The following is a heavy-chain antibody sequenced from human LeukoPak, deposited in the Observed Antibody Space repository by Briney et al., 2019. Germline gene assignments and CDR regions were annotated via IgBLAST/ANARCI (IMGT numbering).Heavy chain of an antibody. CDR1: GGSISSSSYY. D-gene: IGHD3-22*01. J-gene: IGHJ4*02. Sequence: SEALSLTCTVSGGSISSSSYYWGWIRQPPGKGLEWIGSIYYSGSTYYNPSLKSRVTISVDTSKNQFSLKLSSVTAADTAVYYCARHLTYYYDSSGYYFDYWGQGTLVTVSS. CDR3: ARHLTYYYDSSGYYFDY. V-gene: IGHV4-39*01. CDR2: IYYSGST.